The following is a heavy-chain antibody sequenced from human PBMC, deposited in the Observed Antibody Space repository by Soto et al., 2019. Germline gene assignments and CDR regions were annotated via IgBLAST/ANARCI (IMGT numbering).Heavy chain of an antibody. CDR1: GGSISSYW. J-gene: IGHJ5*02. Sequence: SETLSLTCTVSGGSISSYWWSWIRQPPGRGLEWIGYIYYSGSTNYNPSLKSRVTISLDTSKSQFALKLSSVTAADTAVYYCARVYCSSTSCYYPFDPWGQGTLVTVSS. V-gene: IGHV4-59*01. CDR3: ARVYCSSTSCYYPFDP. CDR2: IYYSGST. D-gene: IGHD2-2*01.